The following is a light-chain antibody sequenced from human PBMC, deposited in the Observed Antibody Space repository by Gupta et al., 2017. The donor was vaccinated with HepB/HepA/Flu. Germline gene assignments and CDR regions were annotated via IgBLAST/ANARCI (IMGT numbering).Light chain of an antibody. J-gene: IGKJ4*01. CDR2: AAS. CDR1: QNINNC. V-gene: IGKV1-39*01. CDR3: QQSDSFPPCT. Sequence: IQMTQSPSSLSASVGDRVTITCRASQNINNCLNWYQQKPGKAPKAPILAASSLQNGVPSRLTGSGCGTDFTLTSNNWQLEDFASYYCQQSDSFPPCTFGGGTKVEIK.